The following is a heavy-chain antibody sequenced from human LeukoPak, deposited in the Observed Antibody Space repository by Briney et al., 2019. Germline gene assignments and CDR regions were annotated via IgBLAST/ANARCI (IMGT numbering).Heavy chain of an antibody. CDR3: AKSTTYYYDSSSNY. V-gene: IGHV1-69*04. J-gene: IGHJ4*02. D-gene: IGHD3-22*01. Sequence: SVKVSCKASGGTFSSYAISWVRQAPGQGLEWMGRIIPILGIANYAQKFQGRVTITADKSTSTAYMELSSLGSEDTAVYYCAKSTTYYYDSSSNYWGQGTLVTVSS. CDR1: GGTFSSYA. CDR2: IIPILGIA.